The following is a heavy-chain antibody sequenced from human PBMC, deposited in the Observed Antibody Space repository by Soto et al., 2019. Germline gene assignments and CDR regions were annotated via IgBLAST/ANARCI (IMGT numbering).Heavy chain of an antibody. Sequence: GASVTVSCKASGYTFTSYDINWVRQATGQGLEWMGWMNPNSGNTGYAQKFQGRVTMTRNTAISTAYMELSSLRSEDTAVYYCARGGYCSGGSCYRDWFDPWGQGTLVTVSS. CDR2: MNPNSGNT. D-gene: IGHD2-15*01. CDR1: GYTFTSYD. CDR3: ARGGYCSGGSCYRDWFDP. V-gene: IGHV1-8*01. J-gene: IGHJ5*02.